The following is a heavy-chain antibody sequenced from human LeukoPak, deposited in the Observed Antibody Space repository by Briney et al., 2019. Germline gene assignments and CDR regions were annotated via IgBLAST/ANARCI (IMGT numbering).Heavy chain of an antibody. CDR3: ASGARVAWGYYYYGMDV. J-gene: IGHJ6*02. V-gene: IGHV4-59*01. D-gene: IGHD7-27*01. Sequence: SETLSLTCTVSGGSISSYYWSWIRQPPGKGLEWIGYIYYSGSTNYNPSLKSRVTISVDTSKNQFSLKLSSVTAADTAVYYCASGARVAWGYYYYGMDVRGQGTTVTVSS. CDR1: GGSISSYY. CDR2: IYYSGST.